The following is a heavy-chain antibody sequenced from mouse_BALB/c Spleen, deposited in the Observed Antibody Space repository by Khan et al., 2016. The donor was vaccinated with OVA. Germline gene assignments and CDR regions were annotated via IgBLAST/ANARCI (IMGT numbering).Heavy chain of an antibody. Sequence: EVELVESGPGLVKPSQSLSLTCTVTGYSITSNYAWNWIRQFPGNKLEWMGYISYSGTNSSNPSLKSRISITRATSKNQFFLQLNSVTTEDTATYYCARGNYYGYAMDYWGQGTSVTVSS. CDR3: ARGNYYGYAMDY. CDR2: ISYSGTN. V-gene: IGHV3-2*02. D-gene: IGHD1-1*01. CDR1: GYSITSNYA. J-gene: IGHJ4*01.